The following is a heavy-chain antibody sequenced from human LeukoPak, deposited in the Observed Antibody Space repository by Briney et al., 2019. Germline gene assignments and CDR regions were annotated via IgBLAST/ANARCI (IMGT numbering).Heavy chain of an antibody. V-gene: IGHV1-2*02. Sequence: GASVKVSCKASGYTLTNDAMNWVRQAPGQGLEWMGWINPNSGGTKYAQKFQGRVTMTRDTSNNTVYMDLTRLIFDDTAMYYCARDGVFRFEVGDVYYYYMDVWGKGTTVIISS. D-gene: IGHD2-21*02. CDR3: ARDGVFRFEVGDVYYYYMDV. J-gene: IGHJ6*03. CDR1: GYTLTNDA. CDR2: INPNSGGT.